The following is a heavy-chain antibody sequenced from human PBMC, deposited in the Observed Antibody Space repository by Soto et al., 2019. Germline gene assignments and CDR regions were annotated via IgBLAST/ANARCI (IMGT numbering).Heavy chain of an antibody. D-gene: IGHD4-4*01. CDR2: IYYSGST. J-gene: IGHJ6*02. CDR1: GGSISSSSYY. V-gene: IGHV4-39*01. CDR3: ARCTVTNSYYYYGMDV. Sequence: PSETLSLTCTVSGGSISSSSYYWGWIRQPPGKGLEWIGSIYYSGSTYYNPSLKSRVTISVDTSKNQFSLKLSSVTAADTAVYYCARCTVTNSYYYYGMDVWGQGTTVTVSS.